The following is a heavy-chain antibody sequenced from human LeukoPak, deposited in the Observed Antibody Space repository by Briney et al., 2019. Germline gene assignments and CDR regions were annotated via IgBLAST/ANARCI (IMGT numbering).Heavy chain of an antibody. CDR1: GGSFSGYY. J-gene: IGHJ6*04. V-gene: IGHV4-34*01. CDR2: INHSGST. CDR3: TWSSSRNYYYGMDV. D-gene: IGHD6-13*01. Sequence: SETLSLTCAVYGGSFSGYYWSWLRQPPGKGLEWIGEINHSGSTNYNPSLKSRVTISVDTSKNQFSLKLSSVTAADTAVYYCTWSSSRNYYYGMDVWGKGTTVTVSS.